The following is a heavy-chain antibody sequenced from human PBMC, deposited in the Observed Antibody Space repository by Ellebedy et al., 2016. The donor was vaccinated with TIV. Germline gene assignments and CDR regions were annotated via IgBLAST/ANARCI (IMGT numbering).Heavy chain of an antibody. CDR2: MNPNNGNT. Sequence: AASVKVSCKASGYIFTSYDINWVRQATGQGLEWMGWMNPNNGNTEYAQKFQGRVTMTRNTSISTAYMELSSLRSEDTAVYYYAGGSQFDPWGQGTLVTVSS. J-gene: IGHJ5*02. CDR3: AGGSQFDP. CDR1: GYIFTSYD. V-gene: IGHV1-8*01.